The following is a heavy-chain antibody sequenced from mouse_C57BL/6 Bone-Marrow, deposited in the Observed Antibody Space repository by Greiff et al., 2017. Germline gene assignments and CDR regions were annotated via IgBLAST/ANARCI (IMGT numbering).Heavy chain of an antibody. J-gene: IGHJ4*01. D-gene: IGHD1-1*01. Sequence: VQRVESGPGLVAPSQSLSITCTVSGFSLTSYAISWVRQPPGKGLEWLGVIWTGGGTNYNSALKSRLSISKDNSKSQVFLKMNSLQTEDTARYYCARALITTVVATDYYAMDYWGQGTSVTVSS. CDR3: ARALITTVVATDYYAMDY. V-gene: IGHV2-9-1*01. CDR1: GFSLTSYA. CDR2: IWTGGGT.